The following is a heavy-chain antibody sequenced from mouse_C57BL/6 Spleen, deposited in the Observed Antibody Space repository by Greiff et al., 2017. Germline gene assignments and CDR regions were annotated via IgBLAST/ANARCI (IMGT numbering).Heavy chain of an antibody. CDR2: IYPGDGAT. V-gene: IGHV1-82*01. D-gene: IGHD2-2*01. J-gene: IGHJ4*01. Sequence: QVQLQQSGPELVKPGASVKISCKASGYAFSSSWMNWVKQRPGKGLEWIGRIYPGDGATNYNGKFKGKATLSADKSSSTAYMQLSSLTSEDSAVYFCARHYVYDNAMDYWGQGTSVTVSS. CDR3: ARHYVYDNAMDY. CDR1: GYAFSSSW.